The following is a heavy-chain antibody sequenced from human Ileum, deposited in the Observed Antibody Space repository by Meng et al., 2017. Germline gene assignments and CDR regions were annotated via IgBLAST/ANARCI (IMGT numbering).Heavy chain of an antibody. CDR3: ARIRRFGSITPPYYYGMDV. CDR1: GFSLSNARMG. V-gene: IGHV2-26*01. Sequence: SGPTLVTPTETLTLTCTVSGFSLSNARMGVSWIRQPPGKALEWLAHIFSNDENSYSTSLKSRLTIPKDTSKSQVVLTMTNMDPVDTATYYCARIRRFGSITPPYYYGMDVWGQGTTVTVSS. CDR2: IFSNDEN. D-gene: IGHD3-10*01. J-gene: IGHJ6*02.